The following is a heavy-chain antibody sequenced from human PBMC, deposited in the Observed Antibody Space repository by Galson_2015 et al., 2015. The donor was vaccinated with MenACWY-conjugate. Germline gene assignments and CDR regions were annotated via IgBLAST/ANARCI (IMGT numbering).Heavy chain of an antibody. J-gene: IGHJ6*02. D-gene: IGHD3-10*01. CDR1: GFTVSSSY. CDR2: IYSDGST. CDR3: ARDSRATTVWGLNKRKTIDYYYGMDV. V-gene: IGHV3-53*01. Sequence: SLRLSCAVSGFTVSSSYMTWVRQAPGKGPEWVSVIYSDGSTYNADSVKGRFTISRDNSKNTVFLQMTSLRAEDTAMYYCARDSRATTVWGLNKRKTIDYYYGMDVWGQGTTVIVSS.